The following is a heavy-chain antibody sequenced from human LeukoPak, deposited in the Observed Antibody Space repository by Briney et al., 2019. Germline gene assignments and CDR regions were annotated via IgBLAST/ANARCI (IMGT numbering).Heavy chain of an antibody. CDR1: GYTFTSYY. J-gene: IGHJ5*02. Sequence: ASVKVSCKASGYTFTSYYMHWVRQAPGQGLEWMGIINPSGGSTSYAQKFQGRVTMTRDTSTSTVYMELSSLRSGDTAVYYCARDGGYCSGGSCSENWFDPWGQGTLVTVSS. CDR3: ARDGGYCSGGSCSENWFDP. D-gene: IGHD2-15*01. V-gene: IGHV1-46*01. CDR2: INPSGGST.